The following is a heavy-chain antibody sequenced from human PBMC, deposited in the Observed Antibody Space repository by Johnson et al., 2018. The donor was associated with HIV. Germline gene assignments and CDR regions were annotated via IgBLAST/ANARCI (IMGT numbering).Heavy chain of an antibody. CDR1: AFTFDDHG. Sequence: VQLVESGGGVVRPGGSLRLSCAASAFTFDDHGMSWVRQAPGKGLEWVSGITGNGGSTAYADSVKGRFTISRDNAKNSLYLQMNSLRAEDTAVYYCARGDYDDSSGTDAFDIWGQGTRVTVSS. CDR2: ITGNGGST. D-gene: IGHD3-22*01. CDR3: ARGDYDDSSGTDAFDI. V-gene: IGHV3-20*04. J-gene: IGHJ3*02.